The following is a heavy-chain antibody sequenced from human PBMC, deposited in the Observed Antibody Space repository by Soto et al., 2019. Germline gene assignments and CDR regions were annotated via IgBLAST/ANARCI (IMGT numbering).Heavy chain of an antibody. CDR2: ISSRNSLI. CDR3: ARERGEYDSGWYIDR. CDR1: GFSFSSHS. V-gene: IGHV3-21*06. D-gene: IGHD6-19*01. J-gene: IGHJ5*02. Sequence: PGGSLRLSCAASGFSFSSHSFNWVRQAPGQGLEWIAYISSRNSLILYADSVRGRFVISRDNALNSLYLQMNSPRDEDTAIYYCARERGEYDSGWYIDRWGQGTPVTVSS.